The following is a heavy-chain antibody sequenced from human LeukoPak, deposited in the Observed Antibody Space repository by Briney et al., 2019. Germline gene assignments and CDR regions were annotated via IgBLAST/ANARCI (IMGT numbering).Heavy chain of an antibody. Sequence: ASETLSLTCAVSGYSISSGYYWGWIRQPPGKGLEWIGSIYHSGSTYYNPSLKSRVTISVDTSKNQFSLKLSSVTAADTAVYYCARWTGTTDAFDIWDQGTMVTVSS. CDR1: GYSISSGYY. CDR2: IYHSGST. CDR3: ARWTGTTDAFDI. J-gene: IGHJ3*02. V-gene: IGHV4-38-2*01. D-gene: IGHD1-7*01.